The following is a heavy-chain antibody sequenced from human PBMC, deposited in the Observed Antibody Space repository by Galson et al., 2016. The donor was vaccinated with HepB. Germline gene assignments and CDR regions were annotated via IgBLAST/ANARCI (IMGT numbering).Heavy chain of an antibody. CDR2: ISGSIHAT. D-gene: IGHD3-10*01. J-gene: IGHJ6*02. Sequence: SLRLSCAASGFTFTHYAMTWVRQAPGKGLQSLSGISGSIHATYYADSVKGRFIISRDDSKHTLYLQMHSLRAEDTALYCCAKLPSRYYGSGAGYGMDIWGQGTTVTVSS. V-gene: IGHV3-23*01. CDR1: GFTFTHYA. CDR3: AKLPSRYYGSGAGYGMDI.